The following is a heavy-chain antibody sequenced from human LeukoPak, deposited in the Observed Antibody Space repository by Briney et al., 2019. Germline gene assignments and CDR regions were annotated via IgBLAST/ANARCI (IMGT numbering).Heavy chain of an antibody. V-gene: IGHV4-34*01. CDR3: ARLSYFDY. Sequence: PSETLSLTCAVYGGSFSGYYWSWIRQPPGKGLEWIGGINHSGSTNHNPSLKSRVTISVDTSKNQFSLKLSSVTAADTAVYYCARLSYFDYWGQGTLVTVSS. CDR2: INHSGST. CDR1: GGSFSGYY. J-gene: IGHJ4*02.